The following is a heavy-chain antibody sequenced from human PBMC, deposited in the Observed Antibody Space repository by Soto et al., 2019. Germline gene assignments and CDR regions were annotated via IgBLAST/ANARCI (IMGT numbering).Heavy chain of an antibody. J-gene: IGHJ4*02. Sequence: SETLSLTCSVSGGSISSYFWSWIRQPPGKGLEWLGYISYSGSTNYNPSLKSRVIISLDASKNQFSLKLSSVTAADTAVYYCARVGGSYSNGLDYWGQGSLVTVSS. CDR3: ARVGGSYSNGLDY. D-gene: IGHD1-26*01. V-gene: IGHV4-59*01. CDR1: GGSISSYF. CDR2: ISYSGST.